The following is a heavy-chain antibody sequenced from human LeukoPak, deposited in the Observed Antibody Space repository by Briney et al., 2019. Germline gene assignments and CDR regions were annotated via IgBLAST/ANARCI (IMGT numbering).Heavy chain of an antibody. D-gene: IGHD1-26*01. J-gene: IGHJ4*02. V-gene: IGHV3-64*01. CDR2: ISSNGGST. CDR3: ARGEEGATAY. Sequence: GGSLRLSCAASGFTFSSYAMHWVRQAPGKGLEYVSAISSNGGSTYYANSVKGRFTISRDNSKNALYLQMNSLRAEDTAVYYCARGEEGATAYWGQGTLVTVSS. CDR1: GFTFSSYA.